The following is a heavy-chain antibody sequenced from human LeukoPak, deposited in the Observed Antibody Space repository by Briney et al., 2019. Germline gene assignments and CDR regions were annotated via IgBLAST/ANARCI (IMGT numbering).Heavy chain of an antibody. CDR3: GRPGISGSSTPDY. CDR1: GFTFTDHY. D-gene: IGHD1-20*01. J-gene: IGHJ4*02. V-gene: IGHV3-72*01. CDR2: IRNKAKSYPT. Sequence: GGSLRLSCVASGFTFTDHYMDWVGQAPGKGREWVGRIRNKAKSYPTDYAVAVNGRFTISREDSQNSVYLQMDSLKTEDTAVYFCGRPGISGSSTPDYWGQGTLVTVSS.